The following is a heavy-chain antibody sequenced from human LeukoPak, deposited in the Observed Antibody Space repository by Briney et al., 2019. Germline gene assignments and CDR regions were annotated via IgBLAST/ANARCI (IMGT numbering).Heavy chain of an antibody. Sequence: GGSLRLSCSASGFVFSIYTMYWVRQAPGKGPEYVSTISGSGNGFSIYYADSVKGRFTISRDNSKNTLYLQMNSLRAEDTAVYHCASRVVVTAQIDYWGQGTLVTVSS. D-gene: IGHD2-21*02. CDR3: ASRVVVTAQIDY. CDR2: ISGSGNGFSI. CDR1: GFVFSIYT. J-gene: IGHJ4*02. V-gene: IGHV3-64*04.